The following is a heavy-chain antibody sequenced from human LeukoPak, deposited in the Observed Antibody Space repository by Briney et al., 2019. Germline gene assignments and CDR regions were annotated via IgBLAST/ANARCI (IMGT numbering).Heavy chain of an antibody. V-gene: IGHV4-59*01. CDR1: GGSISSYY. J-gene: IGHJ5*02. CDR3: AIPYSSSWSNWFDP. Sequence: SETLSLTCSVSGGSISSYYWSWIRQPPGKGLEWIGYVYYDGSTNYNPSLKSRVTISVDTSKNQFSLKLYSVTAADAAVYYCAIPYSSSWSNWFDPWGQGTLVTVSS. CDR2: VYYDGST. D-gene: IGHD6-13*01.